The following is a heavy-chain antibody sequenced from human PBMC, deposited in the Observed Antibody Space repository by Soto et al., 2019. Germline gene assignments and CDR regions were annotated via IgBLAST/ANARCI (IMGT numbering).Heavy chain of an antibody. CDR1: GFTFSDSY. CDR2: ISGSSGYT. V-gene: IGHV3-11*06. Sequence: QVQLVESGGGLVKPGGSLRISCAASGFTFSDSYMSWIRQAPGKGLQWVAYISGSSGYTGYADSVKGRFTISRDNAKNSLYLQMNSLRAEDTAVYYCARDRGGYGPPDVWGQGTTVTVSS. J-gene: IGHJ6*02. CDR3: ARDRGGYGPPDV. D-gene: IGHD3-10*01.